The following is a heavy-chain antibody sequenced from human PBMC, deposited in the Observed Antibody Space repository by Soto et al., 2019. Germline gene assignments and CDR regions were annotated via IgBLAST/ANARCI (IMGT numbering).Heavy chain of an antibody. CDR1: GFTFSSYG. CDR2: IWYDGSNK. J-gene: IGHJ4*02. D-gene: IGHD6-19*01. CDR3: ARDDIAVAGTPFDY. V-gene: IGHV3-33*08. Sequence: GGSLRLSCAASGFTFSSYGMHWVRQAPGKGLEWMAVIWYDGSNKYYADSVKGRSTISRDNSKNTLYLQMNSLRAEDTAVYYCARDDIAVAGTPFDYWGQGTLVTVSS.